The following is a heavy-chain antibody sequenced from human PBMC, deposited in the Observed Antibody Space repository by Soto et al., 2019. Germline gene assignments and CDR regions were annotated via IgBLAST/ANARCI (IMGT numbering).Heavy chain of an antibody. CDR3: AKGFLSGGYCANGVCYHFDY. CDR2: MSYDGNNK. Sequence: QVQLVESGGGVVQPGGSLRLSCAASGFTFSRYGMHWVRQAPGKGLEWVAVMSYDGNNKYYADSVKGRFTVSRDNSRTTQYLQTNSLKVEDTAVYFCAKGFLSGGYCANGVCYHFDYWGQGTPVTVSS. CDR1: GFTFSRYG. D-gene: IGHD2-8*01. V-gene: IGHV3-30*18. J-gene: IGHJ4*02.